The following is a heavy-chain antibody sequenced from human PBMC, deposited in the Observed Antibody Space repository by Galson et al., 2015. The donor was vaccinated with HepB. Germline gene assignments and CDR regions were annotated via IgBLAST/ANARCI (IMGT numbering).Heavy chain of an antibody. CDR3: ARENNYYDSSGYHHYYYYYMDV. CDR1: GYTFTSYA. D-gene: IGHD3-22*01. CDR2: INTNTGNP. J-gene: IGHJ6*03. Sequence: SVKVSCKASGYTFTSYAMNWVRQAPGQGLEWMGWINTNTGNPTYAQGFTGRFVFSLDTSVSTAYLQISSLKAEDTAVYYCARENNYYDSSGYHHYYYYYMDVWGKGTTVTVSS. V-gene: IGHV7-4-1*02.